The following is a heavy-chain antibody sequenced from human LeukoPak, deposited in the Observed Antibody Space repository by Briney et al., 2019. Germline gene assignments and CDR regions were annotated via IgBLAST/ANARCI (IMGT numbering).Heavy chain of an antibody. Sequence: GRSLRLSCAASGFTFSSYAMHWVRQAPGKGLEWVAHISYDGNNKYYGDSVKGRFTISRDNAKNSLYLQMNSLRAEDTAVYYCARVVAVAGTGAYAFDIWGQGTMVTVSS. D-gene: IGHD6-19*01. J-gene: IGHJ3*02. CDR1: GFTFSSYA. CDR3: ARVVAVAGTGAYAFDI. V-gene: IGHV3-30*04. CDR2: ISYDGNNK.